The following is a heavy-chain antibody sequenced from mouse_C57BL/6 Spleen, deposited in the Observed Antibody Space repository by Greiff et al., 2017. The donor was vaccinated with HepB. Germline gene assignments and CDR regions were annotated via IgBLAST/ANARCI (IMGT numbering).Heavy chain of an antibody. CDR3: ARSYYGSSPYAMDY. CDR2: IWGVGST. Sequence: VHLVESGPGLVAPSQSLSITCTVSGFSLTSYGVDWVRQSPGKGLEWLGVIWGVGSTNYNSALKSRLSISKDNSKSQVFLKMNSLQTDDTAMYYCARSYYGSSPYAMDYWGQGTSVTVSS. D-gene: IGHD1-1*01. J-gene: IGHJ4*01. V-gene: IGHV2-6*01. CDR1: GFSLTSYG.